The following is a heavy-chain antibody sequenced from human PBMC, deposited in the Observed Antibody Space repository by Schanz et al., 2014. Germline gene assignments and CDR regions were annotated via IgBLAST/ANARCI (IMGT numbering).Heavy chain of an antibody. CDR2: ISGSGSTT. D-gene: IGHD3-22*01. CDR3: AKVWGSDYFYPFDY. Sequence: EVQLVESGGGLVQPGGSLKLSCAASGFIFSSYAMTWVRQAPGKGLEWVSGISGSGSTTYHADSVKGRFTISRDNSKDTLYLEMNSLRAEDTAVYYCAKVWGSDYFYPFDYWGQGTLVTVSS. V-gene: IGHV3-23*04. J-gene: IGHJ4*02. CDR1: GFIFSSYA.